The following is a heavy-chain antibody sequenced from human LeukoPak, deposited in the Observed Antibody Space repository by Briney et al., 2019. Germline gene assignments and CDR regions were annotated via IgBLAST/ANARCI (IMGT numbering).Heavy chain of an antibody. CDR3: ASPNSMAGTHYFHY. CDR2: ISYDGTDK. V-gene: IGHV3-30*04. CDR1: GFTFTTFP. D-gene: IGHD6-19*01. Sequence: GGSLRLSCAASGFTFTTFPMHWVRQPPGRGLEWVAVISYDGTDKYYADSVKGRFTISRDNSKSTLYLQMDSLRAEDTAVYYCASPNSMAGTHYFHYWGQGTLVTVSS. J-gene: IGHJ4*02.